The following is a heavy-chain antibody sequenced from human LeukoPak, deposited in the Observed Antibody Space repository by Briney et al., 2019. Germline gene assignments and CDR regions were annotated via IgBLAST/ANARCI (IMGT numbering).Heavy chain of an antibody. J-gene: IGHJ4*02. D-gene: IGHD3-9*01. CDR2: ISSSSSYI. V-gene: IGHV3-21*01. CDR1: GFTFSSYS. Sequence: GGSLRLSCAASGFTFSSYSMNWVRQASGKGLEWVSSISSSSSYIYYADSVKGRFTISRDNAKNSLYLQMNSLRAEDTAVYYCARDAFDWLDYWGQGTLVTVSS. CDR3: ARDAFDWLDY.